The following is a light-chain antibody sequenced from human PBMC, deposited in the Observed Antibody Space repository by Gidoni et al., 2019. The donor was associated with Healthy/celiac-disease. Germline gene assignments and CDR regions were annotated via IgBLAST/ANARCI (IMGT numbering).Light chain of an antibody. V-gene: IGKV3-15*01. CDR2: GAS. CDR3: QQYNNWPWT. CDR1: QSVSSN. Sequence: EIVMTQSPATLSVSPGERAPLSCRASQSVSSNLAWYQQKPGQAPRLLIYGASTRATGIPARLSGSGSGTEFTLTISSLQSEDFAVYYCQQYNNWPWTFGQGTKVEIK. J-gene: IGKJ1*01.